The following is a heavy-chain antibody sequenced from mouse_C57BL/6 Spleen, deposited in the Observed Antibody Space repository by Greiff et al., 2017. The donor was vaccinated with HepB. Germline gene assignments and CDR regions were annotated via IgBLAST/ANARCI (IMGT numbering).Heavy chain of an antibody. V-gene: IGHV3-6*01. J-gene: IGHJ2*01. D-gene: IGHD1-1*01. CDR2: ISYDGSN. CDR3: ARDLTTVDFDY. Sequence: VQLQQSGPGLVKPSQSLSLTCSVTGYSITSGYYWNWIRQFPGNKLEWMGYISYDGSNNYNPSLKNRISITRDTSKNQFFLKLNSVTTEDTATYYCARDLTTVDFDYWGQGTTLTVSS. CDR1: GYSITSGYY.